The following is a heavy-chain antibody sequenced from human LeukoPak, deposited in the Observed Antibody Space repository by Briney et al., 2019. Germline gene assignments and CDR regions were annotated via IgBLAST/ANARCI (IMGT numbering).Heavy chain of an antibody. J-gene: IGHJ4*02. V-gene: IGHV3-74*01. CDR3: ARAHIIGWYYFDY. D-gene: IGHD6-19*01. CDR2: ISSDGTYT. CDR1: GFTFSSHL. Sequence: PGGSLRLSCAASGFTFSSHLMHWVRQAPGKGLVWVSRISSDGTYTNYADSVRGRFTISRDSAKNTLYLQMNSLRAEDTAVYYCARAHIIGWYYFDYWGQGTLVTVSS.